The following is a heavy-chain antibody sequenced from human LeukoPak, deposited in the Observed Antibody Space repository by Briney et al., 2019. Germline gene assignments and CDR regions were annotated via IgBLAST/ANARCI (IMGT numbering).Heavy chain of an antibody. D-gene: IGHD3-22*01. CDR2: ISGSGGST. CDR1: GFPFSSYA. V-gene: IGHV3-23*01. J-gene: IGHJ6*02. CDR3: AKDSIGPANYGMDV. Sequence: GGYLILSCAASGFPFSSYAMSWVRQAPGKGLEWVSAISGSGGSTYYADSVKGRFTISRDNSKNTLYLQMNSLRADDTAVHYCAKDSIGPANYGMDVWGQGTTVTVSS.